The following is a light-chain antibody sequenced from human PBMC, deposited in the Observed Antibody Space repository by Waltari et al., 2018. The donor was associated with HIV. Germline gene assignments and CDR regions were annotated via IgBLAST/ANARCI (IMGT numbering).Light chain of an antibody. CDR1: ALPKQY. J-gene: IGLJ3*02. V-gene: IGLV3-25*03. CDR2: KDT. CDR3: QSADSNASLWV. Sequence: SYELTQPPSVSVSPGQTVRLTCSGDALPKQYAYWYQQRPGQAPVLVIYKDTERPSGIPERFSGSSSGTTATLTIIGVQAQDEADYHCQSADSNASLWVFGGGTKLTVL.